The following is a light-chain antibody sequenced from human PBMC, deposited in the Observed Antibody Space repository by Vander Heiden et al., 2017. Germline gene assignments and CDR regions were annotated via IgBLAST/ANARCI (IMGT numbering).Light chain of an antibody. Sequence: GQSITISCTGTSSDVGSYILVSWYQQHPGKAPKLMIYEGSKRPSGVSNRFSGSKSGNTASLTISGLQAEDEADYYCCSYAGSSTYVVFGGGTKLTVL. V-gene: IGLV2-23*01. J-gene: IGLJ2*01. CDR2: EGS. CDR1: SSDVGSYIL. CDR3: CSYAGSSTYVV.